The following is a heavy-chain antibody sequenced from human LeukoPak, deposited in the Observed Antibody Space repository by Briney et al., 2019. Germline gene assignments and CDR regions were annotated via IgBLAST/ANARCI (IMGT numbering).Heavy chain of an antibody. D-gene: IGHD2-15*01. J-gene: IGHJ4*02. CDR1: GFTFSSYA. CDR3: VGYCSGGSCYSLSLLSPWRTLDY. V-gene: IGHV3-64D*06. CDR2: ISSNGGST. Sequence: PGGSLRLSCSASGFTFSSYAMHWVRQAPGKGLEYVSAISSNGGSTYYADSVKGRFTISRDNSKNTLYLQMSSLRAEGTAVYYCVGYCSGGSCYSLSLLSPWRTLDYWGQGTLVTVSS.